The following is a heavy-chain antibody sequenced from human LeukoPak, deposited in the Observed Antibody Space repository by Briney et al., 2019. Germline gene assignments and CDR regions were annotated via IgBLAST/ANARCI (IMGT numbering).Heavy chain of an antibody. Sequence: ASVKVSCKASGYTFTGYYMHWVRQAPGQGLEWMGWINPNSGGTNYAQKFQGRVTMTRDTSISTAYMELSRLRSDDTAVYYCARGRRIQLWSQGVWAFDYWGQGTLATVSS. CDR1: GYTFTGYY. J-gene: IGHJ4*02. CDR2: INPNSGGT. CDR3: ARGRRIQLWSQGVWAFDY. V-gene: IGHV1-2*02. D-gene: IGHD5-18*01.